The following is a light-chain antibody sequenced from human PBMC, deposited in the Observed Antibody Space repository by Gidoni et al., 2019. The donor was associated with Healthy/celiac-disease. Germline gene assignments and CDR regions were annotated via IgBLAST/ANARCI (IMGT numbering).Light chain of an antibody. J-gene: IGKJ4*01. CDR1: QCVSSH. CDR3: QQYNNWPLT. Sequence: EIEMTQSPATLSVSPGERATLSCRASQCVSSHLAWYQQKPGHAPRFLIYGASTMATGIPARFSGSGSGTEFTLTISSLQSEDFAVYYCQQYNNWPLTFGGGTKVEIK. CDR2: GAS. V-gene: IGKV3-15*01.